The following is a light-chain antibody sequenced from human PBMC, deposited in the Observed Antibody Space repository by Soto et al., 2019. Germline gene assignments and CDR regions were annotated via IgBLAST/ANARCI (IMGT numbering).Light chain of an antibody. CDR2: GAS. V-gene: IGKV3-20*01. Sequence: EIVLTQSPGILSSSPGERATLSCRASQSISSTYLAWYQQKPGQAPRLLIYGASSRATGIPDRFSGSGSGTEFTLTISRLEPEDFAVFYCQQYGSSPRTFGQGTKVDIK. J-gene: IGKJ1*01. CDR3: QQYGSSPRT. CDR1: QSISSTY.